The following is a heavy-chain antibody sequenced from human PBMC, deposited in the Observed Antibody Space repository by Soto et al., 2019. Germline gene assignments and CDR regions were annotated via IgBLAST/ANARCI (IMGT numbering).Heavy chain of an antibody. CDR1: GFTFSSYS. CDR2: ISSSSSTI. CDR3: ARGGSGSYYSWANYYYYGMDV. Sequence: AGGSLRLSCAASGFTFSSYSMNWVRQAPGKGLEWVSYISSSSSTIYYADSVKGRFTISRDNAKNSLYLQMNSLRDEDTAVYYCARGGSGSYYSWANYYYYGMDVWGKGTTVTVSS. V-gene: IGHV3-48*02. D-gene: IGHD3-10*01. J-gene: IGHJ6*04.